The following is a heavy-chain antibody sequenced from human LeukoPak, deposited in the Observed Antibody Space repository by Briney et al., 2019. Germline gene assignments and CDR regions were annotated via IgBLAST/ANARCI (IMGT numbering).Heavy chain of an antibody. V-gene: IGHV4-39*01. CDR1: GGSISSTSYY. J-gene: IGHJ6*03. Sequence: SETLSLTCTVSGGSISSTSYYWDWVRQPPGKGREWIWNVYYGGNTFYNSSLESRVTISVDMSKNQFSLKLTSLTAADTAVYYCARQRADYFYHYLDVWGKGTWVTVSS. CDR3: ARQRADYFYHYLDV. CDR2: VYYGGNT.